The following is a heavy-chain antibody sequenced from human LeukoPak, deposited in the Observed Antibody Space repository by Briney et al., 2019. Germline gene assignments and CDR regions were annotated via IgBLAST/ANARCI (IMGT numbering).Heavy chain of an antibody. D-gene: IGHD4/OR15-4a*01. CDR1: GFTFSSYA. Sequence: GGSLRLSCAASGFTFSSYAMSWVRQIPGKGLEWVSAISGSDVGTYYADSVKGRFTISRDNSKNTLYLQMNSLRAEDTAVYYCARRAGAYSHPYDYWGQGTLVTVSS. CDR2: ISGSDVGT. V-gene: IGHV3-23*01. J-gene: IGHJ4*02. CDR3: ARRAGAYSHPYDY.